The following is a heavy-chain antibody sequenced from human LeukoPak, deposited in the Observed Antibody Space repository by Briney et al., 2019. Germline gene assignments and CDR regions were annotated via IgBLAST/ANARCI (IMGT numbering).Heavy chain of an antibody. Sequence: SETLSLTCAVYGGSFSGYYWSWIRQPPGKGLEWIGEINHSGSTNYNPSLKSRVTISVDTSKNQFSLKLSSVTAADTAVYYCAREVVVAANGRFDPWGQGTLVTVSS. CDR2: INHSGST. V-gene: IGHV4-34*01. CDR1: GGSFSGYY. J-gene: IGHJ5*02. CDR3: AREVVVAANGRFDP. D-gene: IGHD2-15*01.